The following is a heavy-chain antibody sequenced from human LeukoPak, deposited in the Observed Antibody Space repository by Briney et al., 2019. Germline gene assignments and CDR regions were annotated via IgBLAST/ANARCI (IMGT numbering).Heavy chain of an antibody. CDR1: GGSISSSSYY. J-gene: IGHJ6*03. Sequence: SETLSLTCTVSGGSISSSSYYWGWIRQPPGKGLEWIGSIYYSGSTYYNPSLKSRVTISVDTSKNQFSLKLSSVTAADTAVYYCARLNYYYYYMDVWGKGTTVTVSS. CDR3: ARLNYYYYYMDV. CDR2: IYYSGST. V-gene: IGHV4-39*07.